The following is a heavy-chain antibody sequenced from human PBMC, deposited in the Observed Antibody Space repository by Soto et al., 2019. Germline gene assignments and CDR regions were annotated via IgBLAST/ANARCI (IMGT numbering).Heavy chain of an antibody. CDR1: GIMFSAYT. V-gene: IGHV3-21*06. CDR3: ATPYYFNH. D-gene: IGHD3-16*01. CDR2: ISDDSSYI. J-gene: IGHJ1*01. Sequence: PGGSLRLSCAASGIMFSAYTMNWVRQAPGKGLEWLSSISDDSSYIDYADSLRGRFTVSRDNARNSLYLQIDSLGVEDTAVYYCATPYYFNHWGPGTLVTVS.